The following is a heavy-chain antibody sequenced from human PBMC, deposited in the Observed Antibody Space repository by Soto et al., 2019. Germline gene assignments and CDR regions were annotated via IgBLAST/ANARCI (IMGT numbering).Heavy chain of an antibody. CDR3: ARVAVPRGGYGMDV. V-gene: IGHV3-13*01. D-gene: IGHD6-19*01. CDR1: GFTFSSYD. Sequence: GGSLRLSCAASGFTFSSYDMHWFRQATGKGLEWVSAIGTAGDTYYPGSVKGRFTISRENAKNSLYLQMNSLRAGDTAVYYCARVAVPRGGYGMDVWGQGTTVTVSS. J-gene: IGHJ6*02. CDR2: IGTAGDT.